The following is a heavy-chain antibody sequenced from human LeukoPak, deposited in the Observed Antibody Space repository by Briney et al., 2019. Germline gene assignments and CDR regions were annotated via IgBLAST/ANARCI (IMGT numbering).Heavy chain of an antibody. D-gene: IGHD3-10*02. CDR3: VRWQSGSMFHPP. V-gene: IGHV4-39*01. CDR1: GGSISSSSHY. CDR2: IYYSGTT. Sequence: SETLSLTCTVSGGSISSSSHYWGWIRQPPGKGLEWIGSIYYSGTTAYNPSLKSRVTISVDTSKNQFSLKLSSVSAADTAVYYCVRWQSGSMFHPPWGQGTLVTVSS. J-gene: IGHJ5*02.